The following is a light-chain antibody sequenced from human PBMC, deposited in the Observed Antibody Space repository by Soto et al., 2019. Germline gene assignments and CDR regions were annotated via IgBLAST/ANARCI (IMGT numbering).Light chain of an antibody. CDR2: GAS. J-gene: IGKJ5*01. Sequence: ESVLTQSPGTLSLSPGERATLSCRASQSVSSNYLAWYQHKPGQAPRLLIYGASSRATGIPDRFSGNGSGTDFYLTISRLETEDFAVYYGQHYGSLLSITFGQGTRLEIK. CDR3: QHYGSLLSIT. V-gene: IGKV3-20*01. CDR1: QSVSSNY.